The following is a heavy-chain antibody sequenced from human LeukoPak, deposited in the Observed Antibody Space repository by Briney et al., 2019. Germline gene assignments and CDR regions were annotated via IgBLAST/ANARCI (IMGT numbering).Heavy chain of an antibody. D-gene: IGHD5-12*01. CDR3: XXXXXXGXSGYXPFDY. CDR1: GYTFTDYY. V-gene: IGHV1-69-2*01. J-gene: IGHJ4*02. Sequence: ATVKISCKASGYTFTDYYMHWVQQAPGKGLEWMGRVDPEDGETIYAEKFQGRVTITADTSTDTAYMEVSSLRSEDTAVYYCXXXXXXGXSGYXPFDYWGQGTLVTVSS. CDR2: VDPEDGET.